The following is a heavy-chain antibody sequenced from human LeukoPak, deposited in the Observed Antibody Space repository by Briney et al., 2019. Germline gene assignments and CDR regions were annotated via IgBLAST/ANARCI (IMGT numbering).Heavy chain of an antibody. CDR2: IYPGDSDT. Sequence: GESLKISCEGAGYSFSNYWLGWVRQMPGKGLEWMGIIYPGDSDTRYSPSFQGQVTISADKSISTAYLQWSSLKASDTAMYYCARVDYYDRSGYFDYWGQGTQVTVSS. CDR3: ARVDYYDRSGYFDY. CDR1: GYSFSNYW. V-gene: IGHV5-51*01. D-gene: IGHD3-22*01. J-gene: IGHJ4*02.